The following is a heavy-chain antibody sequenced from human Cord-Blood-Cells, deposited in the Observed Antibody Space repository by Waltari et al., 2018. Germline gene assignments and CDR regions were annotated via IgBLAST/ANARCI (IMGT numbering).Heavy chain of an antibody. D-gene: IGHD6-13*01. Sequence: QVQLQQWGAGLLKPSETLSLTCAVYGGSFSGYYWSWIRQPPGKGLEWIGEINHSGSTNYNPSLKSRVTISVDTSKNQFSLKLSSVTAADTAVYYWARGDSSSWYNWFDPWGQGTLVTVSS. CDR1: GGSFSGYY. J-gene: IGHJ5*02. CDR3: ARGDSSSWYNWFDP. CDR2: INHSGST. V-gene: IGHV4-34*01.